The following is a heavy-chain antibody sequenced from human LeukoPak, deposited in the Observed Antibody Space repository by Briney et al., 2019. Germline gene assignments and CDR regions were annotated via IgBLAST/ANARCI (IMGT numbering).Heavy chain of an antibody. CDR2: VSGSGGNT. CDR1: GFTFSSYA. V-gene: IGHV3-23*01. Sequence: GGSLRLSCAASGFTFSSYAMSWVRQAPGKGLEWVSTVSGSGGNTYSADSVKGRFTISRDNSKNTVYLQMNSLRAEDTAIYFCAKPSPIPTASSTFEPWGQGNLVNVPS. D-gene: IGHD1-14*01. CDR3: AKPSPIPTASSTFEP. J-gene: IGHJ5*01.